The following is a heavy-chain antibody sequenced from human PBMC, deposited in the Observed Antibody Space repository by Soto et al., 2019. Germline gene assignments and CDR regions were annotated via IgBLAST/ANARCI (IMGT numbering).Heavy chain of an antibody. Sequence: SVKVSCKASGGTFSSYAISWVRQAPGQGLEWMGGIIPIFGTANYAQKFQGRVTITADESTSTAYTELSSLKSEDTAVYYCAPRGDIVVLLGMHGLTNPTYCFGYWGQGTLGTLSP. D-gene: IGHD2-21*01. CDR2: IIPIFGTA. J-gene: IGHJ4*02. CDR1: GGTFSSYA. V-gene: IGHV1-69*13. CDR3: APRGDIVVLLGMHGLTNPTYCFGY.